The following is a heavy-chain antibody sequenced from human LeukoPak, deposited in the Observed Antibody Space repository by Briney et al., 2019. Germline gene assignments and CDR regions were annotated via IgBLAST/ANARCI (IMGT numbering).Heavy chain of an antibody. J-gene: IGHJ5*02. CDR1: GFTFSSYA. CDR3: ARDDSRYCSSTSCLPNWFDP. V-gene: IGHV3-30-3*01. CDR2: ISYDGSNK. D-gene: IGHD2-2*01. Sequence: PGRSLRLSCAASGFTFSSYAMHWVRQAPGKGLEWVAVISYDGSNKYYADSVKGRFTISRDNSKNTLYLQMNSLRAEDTAVYYCARDDSRYCSSTSCLPNWFDPWGQGTLVTVSS.